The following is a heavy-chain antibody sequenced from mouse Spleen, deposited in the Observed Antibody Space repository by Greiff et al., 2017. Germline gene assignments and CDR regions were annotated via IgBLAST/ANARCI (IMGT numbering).Heavy chain of an antibody. CDR3: ARRDGTDYFDY. J-gene: IGHJ2*01. V-gene: IGHV1-50*01. D-gene: IGHD3-3*01. CDR1: GYTFTSYW. CDR2: IDPSDSYT. Sequence: QVQLQQSGPELVKPGASVKIPCKASGYTFTSYWMQWVKQRPGQGLEWIGEIDPSDSYTNYNQKFKGKATLTVDTSSSTAYMQLSSLTSEDSAVYYCARRDGTDYFDYWGQGTTLTVSS.